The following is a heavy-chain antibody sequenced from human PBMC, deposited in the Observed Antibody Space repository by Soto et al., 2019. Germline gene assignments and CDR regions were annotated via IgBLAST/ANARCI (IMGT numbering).Heavy chain of an antibody. Sequence: PSETLSLTCAVSGGSISSGGYSWGWIRQPPGKGLEWIGYIYHSVSTYYNPSLKSRVTISVDRSKNQFSLRLNSVTAADTAVYYCARRTNYGDYSFDYWGQGTLVTVSS. J-gene: IGHJ4*02. CDR1: GGSISSGGYS. CDR2: IYHSVST. D-gene: IGHD4-17*01. V-gene: IGHV4-30-2*01. CDR3: ARRTNYGDYSFDY.